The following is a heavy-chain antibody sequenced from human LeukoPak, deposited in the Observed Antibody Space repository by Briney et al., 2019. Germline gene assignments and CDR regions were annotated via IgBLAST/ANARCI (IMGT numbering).Heavy chain of an antibody. Sequence: PGGSLRLSCAASGFTFSSFAMSWVRQAPGKGLEWVSGISGSGGSTYYADSVKGRFTISRDNSKNPLYLQMNSLSAEDTAVYYCAKERFYHVKAVAVDYWGQGTLVTVSS. CDR1: GFTFSSFA. CDR3: AKERFYHVKAVAVDY. V-gene: IGHV3-23*01. D-gene: IGHD6-19*01. CDR2: ISGSGGST. J-gene: IGHJ4*02.